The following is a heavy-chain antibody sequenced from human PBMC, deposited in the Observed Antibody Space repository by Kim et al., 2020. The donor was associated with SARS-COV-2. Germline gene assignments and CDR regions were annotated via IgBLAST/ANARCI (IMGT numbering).Heavy chain of an antibody. CDR3: AKPDCGGDCYPNPDFDY. CDR2: ISYDGSNK. D-gene: IGHD2-21*02. CDR1: GFTFSSYG. V-gene: IGHV3-30*18. Sequence: GGSLRLSCAASGFTFSSYGMHWVRQAPGKGLEWVAVISYDGSNKYYADSVKGRFTISRDNSKNTLYLQMNSLRAEDTAVYYCAKPDCGGDCYPNPDFDYWGQGTLVTVSS. J-gene: IGHJ4*02.